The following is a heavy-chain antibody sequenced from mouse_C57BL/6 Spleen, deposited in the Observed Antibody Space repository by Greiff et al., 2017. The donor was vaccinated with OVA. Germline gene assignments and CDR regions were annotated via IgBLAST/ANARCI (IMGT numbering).Heavy chain of an antibody. D-gene: IGHD1-1*01. CDR1: GYTFTDYY. Sequence: EVKLMESGPELVKPGASVKISCKASGYTFTDYYMNWVKQSHGKSLEWIGDINPNNGGTSYNQKFKGKATLTVDKSSSTAYMELRSLTSEDSAVYYCARDGSSYLHWYFDVWGTGTTVTVSS. CDR2: INPNNGGT. CDR3: ARDGSSYLHWYFDV. J-gene: IGHJ1*03. V-gene: IGHV1-26*01.